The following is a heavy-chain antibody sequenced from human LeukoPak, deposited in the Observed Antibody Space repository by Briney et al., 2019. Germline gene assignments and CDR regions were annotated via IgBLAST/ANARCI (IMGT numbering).Heavy chain of an antibody. J-gene: IGHJ5*02. D-gene: IGHD3-3*01. V-gene: IGHV4-34*01. Sequence: PSETLSLTCAVSGGSISSGGYSWSWIRQPPGKGLEWIGEINHSGSTNYNPSLKSRVTISVDTSKNQFSLKLSSVTAADTAVYYCARDGRLRFLEWPTRSWFDPWGQGTLVTVSS. CDR1: GGSISSGGYS. CDR2: INHSGST. CDR3: ARDGRLRFLEWPTRSWFDP.